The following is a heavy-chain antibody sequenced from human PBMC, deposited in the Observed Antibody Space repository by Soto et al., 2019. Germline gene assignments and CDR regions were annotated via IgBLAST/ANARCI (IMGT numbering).Heavy chain of an antibody. D-gene: IGHD6-6*01. CDR1: GFTFSSYA. CDR3: VKDSIAARLFRAHDDYYYYYGMDV. V-gene: IGHV3-64D*08. Sequence: GGSLRLSCSASGFTFSSYAMHWVRQAPGKGLEYVSAISSNGGSTYYADSVKGRFTISRDNSKNTLYLQMSSLRAEDTAVYYCVKDSIAARLFRAHDDYYYYYGMDVWGQGTTVTVSS. J-gene: IGHJ6*02. CDR2: ISSNGGST.